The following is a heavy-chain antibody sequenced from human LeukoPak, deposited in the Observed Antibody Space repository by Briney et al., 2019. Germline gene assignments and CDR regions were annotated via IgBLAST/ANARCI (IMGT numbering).Heavy chain of an antibody. CDR2: IKEDGSVK. CDR1: EFTFSRYW. CDR3: ATAPLRGLDYYYMDV. D-gene: IGHD4-17*01. V-gene: IGHV3-7*01. Sequence: GGSLRLSCAASEFTFSRYWMSWVRQAPGKGLEWVANIKEDGSVKNYLDSVRGRLTISRDNAKNSLYLQMNTLRAEDTAVYYCATAPLRGLDYYYMDVWGKGTTVTVSS. J-gene: IGHJ6*03.